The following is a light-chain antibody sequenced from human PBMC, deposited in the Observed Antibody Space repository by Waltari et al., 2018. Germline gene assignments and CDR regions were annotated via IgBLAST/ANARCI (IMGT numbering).Light chain of an antibody. CDR3: QTWDRRTVV. Sequence: SYDLTQPPSVSVTPGHTASITCSGDTLGDRYVSWYQQKPGQSPLLVIYQDIKRPSGIPERFSGSNSGNTATLTISGTQAMDEADYYCQTWDRRTVVFGGGTKLTVL. J-gene: IGLJ2*01. V-gene: IGLV3-1*01. CDR2: QDI. CDR1: TLGDRY.